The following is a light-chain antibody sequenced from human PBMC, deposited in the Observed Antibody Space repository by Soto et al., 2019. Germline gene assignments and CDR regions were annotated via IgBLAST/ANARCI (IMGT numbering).Light chain of an antibody. J-gene: IGKJ3*01. CDR3: QQHGSSPFT. CDR2: GAS. CDR1: QSVTSSY. Sequence: EVVLTQSPGTLSLSPGERATLSYRASQSVTSSYLAWYQPKPVQAPRLLIYGASTRATGIPDRFSASGSGTDFTLTISRLEPEDFAVYYCQQHGSSPFTFGPGTKVDIK. V-gene: IGKV3-20*01.